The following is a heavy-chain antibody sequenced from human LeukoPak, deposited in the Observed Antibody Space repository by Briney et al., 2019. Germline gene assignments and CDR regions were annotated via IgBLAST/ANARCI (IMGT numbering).Heavy chain of an antibody. V-gene: IGHV3-72*01. CDR3: ASEGERRGAFDI. D-gene: IGHD1-1*01. J-gene: IGHJ3*02. CDR1: GFTFSDHY. Sequence: PGGPMRLSCAASGFTFSDHYMESVCQARGKGLEWVGRTRNKANSYTTEYAASVNGRFTISRDDSKNSLYLQMNSRKTEDTAVYYCASEGERRGAFDIWGQGTMVTVSS. CDR2: TRNKANSYTT.